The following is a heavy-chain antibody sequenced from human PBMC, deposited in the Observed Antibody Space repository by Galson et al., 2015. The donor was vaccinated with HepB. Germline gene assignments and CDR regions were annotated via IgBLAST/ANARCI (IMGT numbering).Heavy chain of an antibody. D-gene: IGHD1-26*01. CDR2: IYSSGST. CDR1: GGSISSYY. Sequence: SETLSLTCTVSGGSISSYYWSWIRQPPGKGLEWIGYIYSSGSTNYNPSLKSRVTISVDTSKNQFSLKLSSVTAADTAVYYCARGPDDLVGATTFDYWGQGTLVTVSS. J-gene: IGHJ4*02. CDR3: ARGPDDLVGATTFDY. V-gene: IGHV4-59*01.